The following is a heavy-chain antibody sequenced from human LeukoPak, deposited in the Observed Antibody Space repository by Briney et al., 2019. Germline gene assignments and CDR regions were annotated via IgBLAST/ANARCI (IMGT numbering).Heavy chain of an antibody. Sequence: ASVTVTRKSTGYTFINYGISWVRQPPAPGLERVGGISTYNVNTNYAEKFQDRVTMSRDISTNTGYMEMRSLKSDDTAVYFCARARGSGGYASDIWGQGTMVTVSS. J-gene: IGHJ3*02. CDR2: ISTYNVNT. CDR3: ARARGSGGYASDI. D-gene: IGHD2-15*01. CDR1: GYTFINYG. V-gene: IGHV1-18*01.